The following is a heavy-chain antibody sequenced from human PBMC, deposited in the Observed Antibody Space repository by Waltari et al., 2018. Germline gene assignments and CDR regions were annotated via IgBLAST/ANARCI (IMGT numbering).Heavy chain of an antibody. D-gene: IGHD6-13*01. CDR1: GFTFSNNW. J-gene: IGHJ4*02. CDR3: TRGGDDSSWYWRN. V-gene: IGHV3-7*01. Sequence: EVQLVESGGGLVQPGGSLRLSCAASGFTFSNNWMTWVRQAPGKGREWVANINQDGSEKYSVESVKVRFTISRDNAKNSRYLQLNSLRADDTAVYYCTRGGDDSSWYWRNWGQGTLVTVSS. CDR2: INQDGSEK.